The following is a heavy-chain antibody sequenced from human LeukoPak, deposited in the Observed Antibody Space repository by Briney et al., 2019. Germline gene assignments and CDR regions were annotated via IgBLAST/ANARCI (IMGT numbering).Heavy chain of an antibody. V-gene: IGHV4-59*01. Sequence: SETLSLTCTVSGGSISGSYWSWIRQPPGKGLEWIAYMYNSGSTNYNPSLKSRVTISIDTSKNQFSLKLSSVTAADTAVYYCARVRGRNAFDIWGQGTMVTVSS. CDR2: MYNSGST. J-gene: IGHJ3*02. CDR1: GGSISGSY. CDR3: ARVRGRNAFDI.